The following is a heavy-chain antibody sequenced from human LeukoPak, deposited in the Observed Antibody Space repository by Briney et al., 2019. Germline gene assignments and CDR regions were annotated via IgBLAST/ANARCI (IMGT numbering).Heavy chain of an antibody. J-gene: IGHJ5*02. CDR1: GYTFTSYS. CDR3: ARGIGSSGPVCWFDP. Sequence: ASVKVSCKASGYTFTSYSISWVRQAPGQGLEWMGWISAYNGNTNYAQKLRGRVTMTTDTSTSTAYMELRSLRSDDTAVYYCARGIGSSGPVCWFDPWGQGTLVTVSS. V-gene: IGHV1-18*01. CDR2: ISAYNGNT. D-gene: IGHD6-6*01.